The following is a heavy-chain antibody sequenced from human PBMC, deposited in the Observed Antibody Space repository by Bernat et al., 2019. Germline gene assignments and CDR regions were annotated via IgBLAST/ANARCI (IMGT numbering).Heavy chain of an antibody. J-gene: IGHJ4*02. CDR1: GFTFSSYA. CDR2: ISGSGGST. V-gene: IGHV3-23*01. D-gene: IGHD1-14*01. Sequence: EVQLLESGGGLVQPGGSLRLSCTASGFTFSSYAMSWVRQAPGKGLEWVSAISGSGGSTYYADSVKGRFTISRDNSKNTLYLQMNSLRAEDTAVYYCAKDQIRNHRWSRGDYWGQGTLVTVSS. CDR3: AKDQIRNHRWSRGDY.